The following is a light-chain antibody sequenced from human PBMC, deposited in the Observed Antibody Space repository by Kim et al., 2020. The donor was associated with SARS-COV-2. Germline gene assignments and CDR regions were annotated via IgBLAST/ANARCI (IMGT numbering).Light chain of an antibody. CDR1: QDISNY. V-gene: IGKV1-33*01. Sequence: DIQMTQSSSSLSASVGDRVTITCQASQDISNYLNWYQQKPGKAPKLLIYDASNLETGVPSRFSGSGSGTDFTFTISSLQPEDIATYYCQQYDNPYTFGQGTKLEI. CDR2: DAS. J-gene: IGKJ2*01. CDR3: QQYDNPYT.